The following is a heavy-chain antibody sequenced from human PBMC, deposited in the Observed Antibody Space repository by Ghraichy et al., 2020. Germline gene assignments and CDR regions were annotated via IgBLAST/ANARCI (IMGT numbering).Heavy chain of an antibody. CDR1: GFIVGSNY. V-gene: IGHV3-53*01. D-gene: IGHD3-22*01. Sequence: GGSLRLSCAASGFIVGSNYMSWVRQAPGKGLEWVSIIYTGGSTYYADSVKGRFTISRDNSKSTVYLQMNSLRADDTAVYYCARTRPNNSWGYFFDYWGQGTLLTVSS. CDR2: IYTGGST. J-gene: IGHJ4*02. CDR3: ARTRPNNSWGYFFDY.